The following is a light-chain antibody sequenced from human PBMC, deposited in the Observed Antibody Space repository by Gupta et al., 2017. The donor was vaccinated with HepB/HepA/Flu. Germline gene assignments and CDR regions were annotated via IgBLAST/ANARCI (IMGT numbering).Light chain of an antibody. CDR1: QYVDIY. Sequence: EIVLTQSPATLSLSPGERGTLSCKASQYVDIYLAWYQQIPGQPPRLLIDDTSHRATGTPGRFGGSGSGKVFTLTIASLEHEDFAIYYCQQCRSWPLTFGRGTKVEIK. V-gene: IGKV3-11*01. CDR3: QQCRSWPLT. J-gene: IGKJ4*01. CDR2: DTS.